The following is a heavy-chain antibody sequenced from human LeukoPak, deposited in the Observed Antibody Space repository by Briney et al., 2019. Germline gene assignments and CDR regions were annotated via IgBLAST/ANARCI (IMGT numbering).Heavy chain of an antibody. CDR1: GYAFTATAYY. J-gene: IGHJ4*02. D-gene: IGHD5-12*01. Sequence: ASVKVSCKASGYAFTATAYYIHWLRQAPGQGLEWMGWMNPNSGATKYAQEFQGRVTMTRDTSISTAYMDLSRLRSDDSAVYYCARGKIVATIVPPDWGQGTLVTVSS. V-gene: IGHV1-2*02. CDR3: ARGKIVATIVPPD. CDR2: MNPNSGAT.